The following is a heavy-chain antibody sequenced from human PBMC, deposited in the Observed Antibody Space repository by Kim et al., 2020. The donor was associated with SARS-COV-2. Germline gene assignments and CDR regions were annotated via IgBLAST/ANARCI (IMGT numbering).Heavy chain of an antibody. CDR2: YYSGSN. J-gene: IGHJ5*02. CDR3: ARGFDP. V-gene: IGHV4-59*09. Sequence: YYSGSNNANPSLKSRVTISVDTSKNHFTRKLSAVTAADTAVYYCARGFDPWGQGTLVTVSS.